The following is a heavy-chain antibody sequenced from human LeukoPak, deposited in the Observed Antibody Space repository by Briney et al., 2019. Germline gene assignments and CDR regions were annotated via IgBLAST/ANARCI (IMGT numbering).Heavy chain of an antibody. CDR3: AREVVPDFIDASDI. V-gene: IGHV4-39*02. CDR2: IYNSGST. J-gene: IGHJ3*02. D-gene: IGHD2-2*01. CDR1: GGSISSSSYY. Sequence: SETLSLTCTVSGGSISSSSYYWGWIRQPPGKGLEWVVSIYNSGSTHYNPSLKSRVTISVDTSKNQFSLKLSSVTAEDTAVYYCAREVVPDFIDASDIWGQGTMVTVSS.